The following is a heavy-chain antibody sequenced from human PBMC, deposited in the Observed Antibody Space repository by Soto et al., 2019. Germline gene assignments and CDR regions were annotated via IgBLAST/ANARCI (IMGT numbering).Heavy chain of an antibody. CDR2: FLASGGNT. CDR3: ARGGATIFGVIDS. Sequence: AASVKVSCKASGYSFFSYYIHWVRQAPGQGLEWMGRFLASGGNTDYAQRFRGRVSMTRDTSTTNTVSLELTSLTSDGTAVYYCARGGATIFGVIDSWGQGTRVTVSS. CDR1: GYSFFSYY. J-gene: IGHJ4*02. V-gene: IGHV1-46*01. D-gene: IGHD3-3*02.